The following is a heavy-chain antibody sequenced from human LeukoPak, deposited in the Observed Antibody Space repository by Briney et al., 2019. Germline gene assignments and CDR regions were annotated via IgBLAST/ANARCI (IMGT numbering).Heavy chain of an antibody. V-gene: IGHV3-21*01. CDR1: GFTFSSYS. CDR2: ISSSSSYI. D-gene: IGHD3-9*01. CDR3: ARAFTISPDY. J-gene: IGHJ4*02. Sequence: PGGSLRLSCAASGFTFSSYSMNWVRQAPGKGLEWVSSISSSSSYIYYADSVKGRFTISRDNAKNSLFLQMNSLRAEDTAIYYCARAFTISPDYWGQGTLVTVSS.